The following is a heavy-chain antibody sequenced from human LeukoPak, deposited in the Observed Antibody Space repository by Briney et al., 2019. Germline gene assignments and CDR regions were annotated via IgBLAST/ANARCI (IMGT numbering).Heavy chain of an antibody. CDR2: INGDGDNT. Sequence: PGGSLRLSCVASGFPLDDYGMHWVRHTPGKGVEWVSLINGDGDNTYYADSVKGRFTISRDNSKNSLYLQMNSLRTEDTALYYCAKRPPVGSGQGLDYWGQGTLVTVSS. V-gene: IGHV3-43*02. CDR1: GFPLDDYG. J-gene: IGHJ4*02. CDR3: AKRPPVGSGQGLDY. D-gene: IGHD1-26*01.